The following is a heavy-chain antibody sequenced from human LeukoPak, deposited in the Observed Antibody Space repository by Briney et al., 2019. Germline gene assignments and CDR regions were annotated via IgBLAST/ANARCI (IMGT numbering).Heavy chain of an antibody. J-gene: IGHJ4*02. Sequence: GGSLRLSCAASGFTFSNAWMSWVRQAPGKGLEWVGRIKSKTDGGTTDYAAPVKGRFTISRDDSKNTLYLQMNSLKTEDTAVYYCTTARYFTMMDFDYWGQGTLVTVSS. CDR1: GFTFSNAW. D-gene: IGHD3-22*01. V-gene: IGHV3-15*01. CDR3: TTARYFTMMDFDY. CDR2: IKSKTDGGTT.